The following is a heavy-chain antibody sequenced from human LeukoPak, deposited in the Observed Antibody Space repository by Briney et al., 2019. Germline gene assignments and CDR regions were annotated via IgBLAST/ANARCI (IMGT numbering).Heavy chain of an antibody. D-gene: IGHD3-22*01. V-gene: IGHV1-46*01. J-gene: IGHJ4*02. CDR3: AREWGHYYDSSGYYRY. CDR1: GGTFSNYA. Sequence: ASVKVSCKASGGTFSNYAFSWVRQAPGQGLEWMGIINPSGGSTSYAQKFQGRVTMTRDTSTSTVYMELSSLRSEDTAVYYCAREWGHYYDSSGYYRYWGQGTLVTVSS. CDR2: INPSGGST.